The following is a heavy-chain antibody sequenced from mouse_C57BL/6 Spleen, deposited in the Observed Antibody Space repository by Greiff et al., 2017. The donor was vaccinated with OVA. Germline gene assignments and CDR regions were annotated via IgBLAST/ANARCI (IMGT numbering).Heavy chain of an antibody. D-gene: IGHD2-4*01. J-gene: IGHJ1*03. Sequence: VQLQQSGPELVKPGASVKISCKASGYTFTDYYMNWVKQSHGKSLEWIGDINPNNGGTSYNQKFKGKATLNVDKSSSTAYMELRSLTSEDSAVYYCARSYYDYGNWYFDVWGTGTTVTVSS. CDR3: ARSYYDYGNWYFDV. V-gene: IGHV1-26*01. CDR1: GYTFTDYY. CDR2: INPNNGGT.